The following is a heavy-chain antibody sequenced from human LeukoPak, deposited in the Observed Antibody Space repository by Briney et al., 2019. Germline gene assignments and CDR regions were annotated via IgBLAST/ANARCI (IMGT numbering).Heavy chain of an antibody. CDR1: GGSISSGGYY. D-gene: IGHD6-19*01. Sequence: SETLSLTCTVSGGSISSGGYYWSWIRQPPGKGLEWIGYIHHSGDTYQNPSLKSRVTVSSDRSKNQFYLKLSSVTAADTAVYYCARLIAVDPQLDSWGQGTLVTVSS. CDR2: IHHSGDT. V-gene: IGHV4-30-2*01. J-gene: IGHJ4*02. CDR3: ARLIAVDPQLDS.